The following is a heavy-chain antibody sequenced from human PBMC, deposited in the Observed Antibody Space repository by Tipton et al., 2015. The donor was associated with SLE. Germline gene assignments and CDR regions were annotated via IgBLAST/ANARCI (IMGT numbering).Heavy chain of an antibody. V-gene: IGHV3-23*01. D-gene: IGHD2-15*01. J-gene: IGHJ4*02. CDR1: GFTFSSYA. CDR2: ISGSGGST. CDR3: AKWLGYCSGGSCQTG. Sequence: SLRLSCAASGFTFSSYAMSWVRQAPGKGLEWVSAISGSGGSTYYADSVKGRFTISRDNSKNTLYLQMNSLRAEDTAVYYCAKWLGYCSGGSCQTGWGQGTLVTVSS.